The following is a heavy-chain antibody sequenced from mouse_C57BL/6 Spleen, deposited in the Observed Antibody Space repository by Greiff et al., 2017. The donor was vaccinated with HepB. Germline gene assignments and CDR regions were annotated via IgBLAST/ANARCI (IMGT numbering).Heavy chain of an antibody. Sequence: VKLMESGAELVRPGASVTLSCKASGYTFTDYEMHWVKQTPVHGLEWIGAIDPETGGTAYNQKFKGKAILTADKSSSTAYMELRSLTSEDSAVYYCTRSVWLGGYFDVWGTGTTVTVSS. D-gene: IGHD4-1*01. V-gene: IGHV1-15*01. CDR3: TRSVWLGGYFDV. J-gene: IGHJ1*03. CDR2: IDPETGGT. CDR1: GYTFTDYE.